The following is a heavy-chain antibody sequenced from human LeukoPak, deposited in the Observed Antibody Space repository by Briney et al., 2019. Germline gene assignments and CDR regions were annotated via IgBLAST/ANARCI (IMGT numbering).Heavy chain of an antibody. CDR2: IWYDGSNK. CDR1: GFTFSSYG. Sequence: PGGSLRLSCAASGFTFSSYGMHWVRQAPGKGLEWVAVIWYDGSNKYYADSVKGRFTISRDNSKNTLYLQMNSLRAEDTAVYYCARDNLRYSSGWARGHDAFDIWGQGTMVTVSS. D-gene: IGHD6-19*01. V-gene: IGHV3-33*01. CDR3: ARDNLRYSSGWARGHDAFDI. J-gene: IGHJ3*02.